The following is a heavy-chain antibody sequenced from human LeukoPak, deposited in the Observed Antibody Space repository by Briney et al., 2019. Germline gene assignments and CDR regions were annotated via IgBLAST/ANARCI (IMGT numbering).Heavy chain of an antibody. CDR1: GGSFSGYY. CDR3: ASRAKWWLEGYYFDY. J-gene: IGHJ4*02. D-gene: IGHD2-15*01. Sequence: SETLSLTCAVYGGSFSGYYWSWIRQPPGKGLEWIGEINHSGSTNYNPSLKSRVTISVDTSKSQFSLKLSSVTAADTAVYYCASRAKWWLEGYYFDYWGQGTLVTVSS. V-gene: IGHV4-34*01. CDR2: INHSGST.